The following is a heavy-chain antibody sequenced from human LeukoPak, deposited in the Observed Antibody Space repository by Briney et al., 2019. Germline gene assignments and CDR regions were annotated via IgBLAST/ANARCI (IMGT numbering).Heavy chain of an antibody. CDR3: AKTERRATTLDY. Sequence: PSGGSLRLSCAASGFTFSSYAMSWVRQAPGEGLEWVSTISGSGGSTYYADSVKGRFTISRDNSKNTLYLQMNSLRAEDTAVYYCAKTERRATTLDYWGQGTLVTVSS. CDR2: ISGSGGST. CDR1: GFTFSSYA. D-gene: IGHD1-26*01. V-gene: IGHV3-23*01. J-gene: IGHJ4*02.